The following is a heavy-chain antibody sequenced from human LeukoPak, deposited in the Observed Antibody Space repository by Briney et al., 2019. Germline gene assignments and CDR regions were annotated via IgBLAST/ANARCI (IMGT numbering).Heavy chain of an antibody. CDR2: IYPGDSDT. V-gene: IGHV5-51*01. CDR3: AKGRTSITMIVHAFDI. D-gene: IGHD3-22*01. Sequence: GESLKISCKGSGYSFTSYWIGWVRQMPGKGLEWMGIIYPGDSDTRYSPSFQGQVTISADKSISTAYLQWSSLKASDTAMYYCAKGRTSITMIVHAFDIWGQGTMVTVSS. CDR1: GYSFTSYW. J-gene: IGHJ3*02.